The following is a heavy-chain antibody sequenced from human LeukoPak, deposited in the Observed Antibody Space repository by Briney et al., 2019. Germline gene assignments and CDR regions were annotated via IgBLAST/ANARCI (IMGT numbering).Heavy chain of an antibody. Sequence: PSVTVSLTCTVSVGSVSSGSYYWSWIRQPPGKGLEWIGYLYYSGSTIYHPSLKSRVTISVDTSKNQFSLKLSSVTAADTAVYYCARDYRDGYIGTFDYWGQGTLVTVSS. V-gene: IGHV4-61*01. CDR3: ARDYRDGYIGTFDY. CDR2: LYYSGST. J-gene: IGHJ4*02. D-gene: IGHD5-24*01. CDR1: VGSVSSGSYY.